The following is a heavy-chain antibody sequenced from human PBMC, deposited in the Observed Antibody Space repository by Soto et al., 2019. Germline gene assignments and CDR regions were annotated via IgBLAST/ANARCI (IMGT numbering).Heavy chain of an antibody. D-gene: IGHD5-12*01. Sequence: SGPTLVNPTQTLTLTCTFSGFSLSTRGVGVGWIRQPPGKALEWLALIYWDDDKRYSPSLKSRLTITKDTSKNQVVLTMTNMDPVDTATYYCAHALEMATIGYYFDYWGQGTLVTVSS. J-gene: IGHJ4*02. CDR2: IYWDDDK. V-gene: IGHV2-5*02. CDR1: GFSLSTRGVG. CDR3: AHALEMATIGYYFDY.